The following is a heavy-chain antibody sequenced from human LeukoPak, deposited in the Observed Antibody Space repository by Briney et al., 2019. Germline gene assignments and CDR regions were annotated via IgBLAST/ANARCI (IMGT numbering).Heavy chain of an antibody. Sequence: SGESLKISCKGSGYSFTSYWIGWVRQMPGKGLEWMGIIYPGDSDTRYSPSFQGQVTISADKSISTAYLQWSSLKASDTAMYYCARHLAPYMEASERDDAFDIWGQGTMVTVSS. J-gene: IGHJ3*02. CDR3: ARHLAPYMEASERDDAFDI. V-gene: IGHV5-51*01. D-gene: IGHD3-3*02. CDR2: IYPGDSDT. CDR1: GYSFTSYW.